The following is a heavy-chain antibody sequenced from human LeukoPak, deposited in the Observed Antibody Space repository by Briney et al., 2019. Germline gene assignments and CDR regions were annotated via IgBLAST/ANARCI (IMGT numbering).Heavy chain of an antibody. CDR2: ISAYNGNT. D-gene: IGHD6-19*01. CDR3: ARDLLYDSSGCSH. J-gene: IGHJ4*02. Sequence: ASVKVSCKVSGYTLTELSMHWVRQAPGQGLEWMGWISAYNGNTNYAQKLQGRVTMTTDTSTSTAYMELRSLRSDDTAVYYCARDLLYDSSGCSHWGQGTLVTVSS. CDR1: GYTLTELS. V-gene: IGHV1-18*01.